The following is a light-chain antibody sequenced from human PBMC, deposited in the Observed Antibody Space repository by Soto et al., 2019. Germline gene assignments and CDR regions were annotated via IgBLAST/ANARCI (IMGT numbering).Light chain of an antibody. V-gene: IGKV3-11*01. Sequence: EVVLTQSPATLSLSPGERATLSCRASQSISTFLAWYQQRPGQTPRLLIYDASNRAPGIPARFSGSGSGTDFTLTISRLEYEDFAMYYCQYYGSSPGTFGQGTKVDIK. J-gene: IGKJ1*01. CDR1: QSISTF. CDR2: DAS. CDR3: QYYGSSPGT.